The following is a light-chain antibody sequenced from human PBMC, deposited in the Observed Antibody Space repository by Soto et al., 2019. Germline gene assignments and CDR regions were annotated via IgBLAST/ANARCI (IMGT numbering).Light chain of an antibody. Sequence: QSVLTQPASVSGSPGQSITISCTGTSSDVGGHDYVSWYQQHPGKAPKLIIYDVINRPSGVSNRFSGSKSGNTASLTISGLQAEDEADYYCSSYTSSSSVLGGGTKLTVL. J-gene: IGLJ2*01. CDR1: SSDVGGHDY. CDR2: DVI. V-gene: IGLV2-14*01. CDR3: SSYTSSSSV.